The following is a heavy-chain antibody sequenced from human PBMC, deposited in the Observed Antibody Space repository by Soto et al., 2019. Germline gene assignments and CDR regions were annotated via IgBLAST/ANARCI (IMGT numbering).Heavy chain of an antibody. CDR1: GFTFSNYA. CDR2: ISSNGHST. J-gene: IGHJ4*02. Sequence: GGSLRLSCAASGFTFSNYAMHWVRQAPGKGLEYVSTISSNGHSTDYANSVKGRFTISRDNSKNTVYLQMNSLRLEDTAVYYCARGPSYSDSYFDHWGQGTLVTVSS. CDR3: ARGPSYSDSYFDH. V-gene: IGHV3-64*01. D-gene: IGHD4-17*01.